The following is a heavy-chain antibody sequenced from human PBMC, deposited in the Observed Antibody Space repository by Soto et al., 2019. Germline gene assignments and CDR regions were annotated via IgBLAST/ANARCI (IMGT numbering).Heavy chain of an antibody. V-gene: IGHV1-2*02. Sequence: GASVKVSCKASGYTFTGKYLHWVRQAPGQGLEWMGWINPNSGVTNYAEKFQGRVTMTRDTSISTAYMDLTRLKSDDTAVYYCARDIVSTTGCFDPWGQGTLVTVPS. D-gene: IGHD3-16*02. CDR2: INPNSGVT. CDR3: ARDIVSTTGCFDP. J-gene: IGHJ5*02. CDR1: GYTFTGKY.